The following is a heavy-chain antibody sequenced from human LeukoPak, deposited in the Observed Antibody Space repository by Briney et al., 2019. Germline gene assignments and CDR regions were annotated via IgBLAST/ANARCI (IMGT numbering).Heavy chain of an antibody. CDR3: ARDRGSGSIFDY. CDR1: GGPISSYY. D-gene: IGHD3-10*01. Sequence: SETLSLTCTVSGGPISSYYWSWIRQPPGKGLEWIGYIYYSGSTNHNPSLKSRVTISVDTSKNQFSLKLSSVTAADTAVYYCARDRGSGSIFDYWGQGTLVTVSS. V-gene: IGHV4-59*01. CDR2: IYYSGST. J-gene: IGHJ4*02.